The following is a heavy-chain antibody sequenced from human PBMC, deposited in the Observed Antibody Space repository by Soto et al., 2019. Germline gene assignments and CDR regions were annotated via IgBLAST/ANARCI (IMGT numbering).Heavy chain of an antibody. J-gene: IGHJ5*02. V-gene: IGHV4-39*01. Sequence: QLQLQESGPGLVKPSETLSLTCTVSGGSISSFNYFWGWIRQPPGKGLEWIGSLYYSGNTYYNPSLHSRVTISVDTSKEQCTLTLRSVTAADTAVYYCARGGGSTFNWFDPWGQGTLVTVSP. CDR1: GGSISSFNYF. CDR3: ARGGGSTFNWFDP. D-gene: IGHD2-15*01. CDR2: LYYSGNT.